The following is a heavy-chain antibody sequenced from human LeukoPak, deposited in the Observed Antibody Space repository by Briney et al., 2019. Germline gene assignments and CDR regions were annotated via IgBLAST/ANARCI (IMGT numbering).Heavy chain of an antibody. Sequence: SQTLSLTCTVSGGSISSGSYYWSLIRQPAGKGLEWIGRIYTSGSTNYNPSLKSRVTISVDTSKNQFSLKLSSVTAADTAVYYCARDRWLLRYYYGMDVWGQGTTVTVSS. V-gene: IGHV4-61*02. J-gene: IGHJ6*02. D-gene: IGHD2-21*01. CDR3: ARDRWLLRYYYGMDV. CDR1: GGSISSGSYY. CDR2: IYTSGST.